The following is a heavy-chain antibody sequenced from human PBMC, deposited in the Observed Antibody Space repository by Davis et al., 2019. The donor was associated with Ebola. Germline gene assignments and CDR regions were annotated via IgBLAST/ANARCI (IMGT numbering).Heavy chain of an antibody. Sequence: ASVKVSCKASGYTFSGYYMHWVRQAPGQGLEWMGRINPNNGDTTYTHKFQGRVTMTRDTSISTAYMELSRLRSDDTAVYYCARGGYCSGGSCYYFDYWGQGTLVTVSS. D-gene: IGHD2-15*01. J-gene: IGHJ4*02. CDR3: ARGGYCSGGSCYYFDY. CDR2: INPNNGDT. V-gene: IGHV1-2*06. CDR1: GYTFSGYY.